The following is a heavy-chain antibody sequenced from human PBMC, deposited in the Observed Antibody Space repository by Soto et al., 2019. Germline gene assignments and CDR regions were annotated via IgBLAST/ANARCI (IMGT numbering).Heavy chain of an antibody. Sequence: QVQLQESGPGLVKPSQTLSLTSTVSGGSISSGGDYWSWVRQHPGKGLEWIGYIHYSGSTYYNPSRNSRVTISLDTSKNQFALRLRSVTAADTAVYYCARDDYNNRNYYYYGLDVWGQGTTVTVSS. CDR3: ARDDYNNRNYYYYGLDV. J-gene: IGHJ6*02. CDR2: IHYSGST. CDR1: GGSISSGGDY. V-gene: IGHV4-31*03. D-gene: IGHD4-4*01.